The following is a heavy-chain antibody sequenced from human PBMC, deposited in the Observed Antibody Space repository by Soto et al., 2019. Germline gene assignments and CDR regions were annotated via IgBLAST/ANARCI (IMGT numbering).Heavy chain of an antibody. CDR1: GYTFTSYG. V-gene: IGHV1-18*01. CDR2: ISAYNGNT. J-gene: IGHJ4*02. CDR3: ARGPYDFWSGSPMDD. D-gene: IGHD3-3*01. Sequence: QVQLVQSGAGVNKPGASVKVSCKASGYTFTSYGISWVRQAPGQGLEWMGWISAYNGNTNYAQKLQGRVTMTTDTSTSTAYMELRSLRSDDTAVYYCARGPYDFWSGSPMDDWGQGTLVTVSS.